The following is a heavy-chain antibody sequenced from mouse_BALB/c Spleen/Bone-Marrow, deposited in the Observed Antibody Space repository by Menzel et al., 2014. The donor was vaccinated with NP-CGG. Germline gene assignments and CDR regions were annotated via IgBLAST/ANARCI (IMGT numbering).Heavy chain of an antibody. CDR3: ARHAYYDQTEVSFVY. V-gene: IGHV5-9-2*01. J-gene: IGHJ3*01. Sequence: EVKVVESGGGLVKSGGSLKLSCAASGFSFSNYGMSWVRQTPEKRLEWVATISGDGRYTFYSDSVKGRFTISRDNAKNNLYLQLSRLRSEDTALYYCARHAYYDQTEVSFVYWGQGTLVTVSA. D-gene: IGHD2-4*01. CDR1: GFSFSNYG. CDR2: ISGDGRYT.